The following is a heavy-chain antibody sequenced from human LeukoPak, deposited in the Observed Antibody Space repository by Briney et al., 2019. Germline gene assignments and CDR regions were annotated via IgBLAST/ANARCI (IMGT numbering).Heavy chain of an antibody. CDR1: GFIFSDYW. V-gene: IGHV3-7*03. Sequence: PGGSLRLSCAASGFIFSDYWMTWVRQAPGKGLEWLTNINEDGSVRHYVDSVKGRFTISRDNAKNSLYLLMNSLRAEDTALYYCAKDISSSSWYYFDYWGQGTLVTVSS. D-gene: IGHD6-13*01. CDR2: INEDGSVR. J-gene: IGHJ4*02. CDR3: AKDISSSSWYYFDY.